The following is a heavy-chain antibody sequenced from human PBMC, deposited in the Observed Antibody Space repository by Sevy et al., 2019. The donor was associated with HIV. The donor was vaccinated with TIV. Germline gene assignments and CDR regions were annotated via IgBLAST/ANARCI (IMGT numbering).Heavy chain of an antibody. V-gene: IGHV3-30*18. J-gene: IGHJ6*03. Sequence: GGSLRLSCAASGFTFSSYGMHWVRQAPGKGLEWVAVISYDGSNKYYADPVKGRFTISRDNSKNTLYLQMNSLRAEDTAVYYCAKDTHSSGWPYYYYYYMDVWGKGTTVTVSS. CDR1: GFTFSSYG. CDR2: ISYDGSNK. CDR3: AKDTHSSGWPYYYYYYMDV. D-gene: IGHD6-19*01.